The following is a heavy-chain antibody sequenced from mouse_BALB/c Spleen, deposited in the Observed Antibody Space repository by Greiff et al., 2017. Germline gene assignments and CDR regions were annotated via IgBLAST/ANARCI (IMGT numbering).Heavy chain of an antibody. Sequence: EVQLQQSGAELVKPGASVKLSCTASGFNIKDTYMHWVKQRPEQGLEWIGRIDPANGNTKYDPKFQGKATITADTSSNTAYLQLSSLTSEDTAVYYCARNIYDGQGDYSMDYWGQGTSVTVSS. V-gene: IGHV14-3*02. CDR1: GFNIKDTY. J-gene: IGHJ4*01. D-gene: IGHD2-3*01. CDR2: IDPANGNT. CDR3: ARNIYDGQGDYSMDY.